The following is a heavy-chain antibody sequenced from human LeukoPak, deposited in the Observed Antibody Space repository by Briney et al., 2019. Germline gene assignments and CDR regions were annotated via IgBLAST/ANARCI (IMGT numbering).Heavy chain of an antibody. Sequence: GGCLRLSYAASGFTFSSYWMSWVRQAPGKGLEWVANIKQDGSEKYYVDSVKGRFTISRDNAKNSLYLQMNSLRAEDTAVYYCARDGARLNYYDSSGYYYWWGQGTLVTVSS. V-gene: IGHV3-7*01. CDR1: GFTFSSYW. CDR3: ARDGARLNYYDSSGYYYW. D-gene: IGHD3-22*01. CDR2: IKQDGSEK. J-gene: IGHJ4*02.